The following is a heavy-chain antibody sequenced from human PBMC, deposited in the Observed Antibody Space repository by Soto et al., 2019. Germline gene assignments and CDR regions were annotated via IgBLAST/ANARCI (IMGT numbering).Heavy chain of an antibody. J-gene: IGHJ4*02. CDR2: MNQDGSES. Sequence: EVQLVESGGGLVQPGGSLRLSCAASGFSLSSYWMSWVRQAPGKGLEWVANMNQDGSESDYVGSVKGRFTFTTDNAKNALYLQMNSLRAEDTAVYYCARLSTSAGRRDLACWGQGNLVTVSS. CDR3: ARLSTSAGRRDLAC. V-gene: IGHV3-7*01. CDR1: GFSLSSYW.